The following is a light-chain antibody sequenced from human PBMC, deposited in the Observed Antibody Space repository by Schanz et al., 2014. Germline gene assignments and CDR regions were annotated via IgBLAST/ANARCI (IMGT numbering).Light chain of an antibody. CDR3: LLSYSGAWV. V-gene: IGLV7-46*01. Sequence: QAVVTQEPSLTVSPGGTVSLTCGSSTGPVSSGHYPYWFQQKPGQAPRTLIYDTSNRHSWTPARFSGSLLGDKAALTLSGAQPEDEADYYCLLSYSGAWVFGGGTKLTVL. CDR2: DTS. CDR1: TGPVSSGHY. J-gene: IGLJ3*02.